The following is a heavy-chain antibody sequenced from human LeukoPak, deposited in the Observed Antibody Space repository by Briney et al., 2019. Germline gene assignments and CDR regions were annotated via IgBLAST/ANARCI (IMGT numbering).Heavy chain of an antibody. Sequence: SETLSLTCTVSGGSISSDYWSWIRQPPGKGLEWIGYIYYSGSTNYNPSLKSRVTISVDTSKNQFSLKLSSVTAADTAVYYCARQSEAFDIWGQGTMVTVSS. CDR3: ARQSEAFDI. CDR1: GGSISSDY. CDR2: IYYSGST. V-gene: IGHV4-59*08. J-gene: IGHJ3*02.